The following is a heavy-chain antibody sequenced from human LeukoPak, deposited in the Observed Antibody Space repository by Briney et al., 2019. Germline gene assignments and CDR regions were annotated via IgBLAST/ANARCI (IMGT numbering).Heavy chain of an antibody. CDR1: GFTFSDYV. CDR2: VSGSGETT. D-gene: IGHD3-3*01. V-gene: IGHV3-23*01. CDR3: ANDFWSGYPPFDY. Sequence: GGSLRLSCAASGFTFSDYVMTWVRQAPGKGLDCVLAVSGSGETTYSADSVKGRFIISRDNSKNTLYLQMNSLRAEDTAVYYCANDFWSGYPPFDYWGQGTLVTVSS. J-gene: IGHJ4*02.